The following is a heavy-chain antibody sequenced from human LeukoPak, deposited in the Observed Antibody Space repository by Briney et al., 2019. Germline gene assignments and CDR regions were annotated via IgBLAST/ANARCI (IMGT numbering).Heavy chain of an antibody. D-gene: IGHD3-16*02. Sequence: SETLSLTCTVSGGSISSSSYYWGWIRQPPGKGLEWIGSIYYSGSTYYNPSLKSRVTISVDTSKNQFSLKLSSVTAADTAVYYCARAPIYHPYDYVWGSHRNDPFSWRRVAFDYWGQGTLVTVSS. CDR1: GGSISSSSYY. V-gene: IGHV4-39*01. J-gene: IGHJ4*02. CDR2: IYYSGST. CDR3: ARAPIYHPYDYVWGSHRNDPFSWRRVAFDY.